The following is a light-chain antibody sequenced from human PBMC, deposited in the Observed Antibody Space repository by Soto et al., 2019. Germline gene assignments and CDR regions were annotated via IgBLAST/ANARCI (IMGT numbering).Light chain of an antibody. J-gene: IGLJ2*01. CDR2: EDN. Sequence: NFMLTQPHSVSETPGKTVTISCTRSSGSIASNYVQWYQQRPGSAPTTVIYEDNQRPSGVPDRFSGSIDSSSNSASLTISGLKTEDEADYCCQSYDSRSHVVFGGGTKLTVL. V-gene: IGLV6-57*04. CDR1: SGSIASNY. CDR3: QSYDSRSHVV.